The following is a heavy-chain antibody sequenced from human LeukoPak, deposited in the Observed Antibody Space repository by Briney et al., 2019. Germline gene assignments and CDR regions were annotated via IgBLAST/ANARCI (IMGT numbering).Heavy chain of an antibody. D-gene: IGHD3-9*01. CDR2: INHSGST. Sequence: SETLSLTCAVCGGSFSGYYWSWIRQPPGKGLEWIGEINHSGSTNYNPSLKSRVPISVDTSKNQFSLKLSSVTAADTAVYYCARGSRLVPDYWGQGTLVTVSS. V-gene: IGHV4-34*01. CDR3: ARGSRLVPDY. CDR1: GGSFSGYY. J-gene: IGHJ4*02.